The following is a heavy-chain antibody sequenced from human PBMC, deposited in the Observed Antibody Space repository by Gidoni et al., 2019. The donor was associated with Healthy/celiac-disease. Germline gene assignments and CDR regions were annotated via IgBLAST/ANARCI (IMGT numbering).Heavy chain of an antibody. D-gene: IGHD2-8*01. V-gene: IGHV2-26*03. CDR1: GFSLSNARLG. J-gene: IGHJ6*03. Sequence: QVTSKESGPVLVKPTETLTLTCPSPGFSLSNARLGVSWIRQPPGKALEWLSHIFSNDERTYSTSLKSSLTISKGANKSQVVLIMTNMEPVDTATDYCARMYCSSSVCYKAYDYMDVWGQGTTVTVSS. CDR3: ARMYCSSSVCYKAYDYMDV. CDR2: IFSNDER.